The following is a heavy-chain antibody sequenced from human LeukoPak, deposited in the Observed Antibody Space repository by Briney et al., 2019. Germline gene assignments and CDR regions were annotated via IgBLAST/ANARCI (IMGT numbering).Heavy chain of an antibody. CDR1: GFTFSSYA. J-gene: IGHJ4*02. Sequence: GGSLRLSCAASGFTFSSYAMSWVRQAPGKGLEWVSAISGSGGSTYYADSVKGRFTISRDNSKNTLYLQMNSLRAEDTAVYYCAKGQGSGYSEFDYWGQETLVTVSS. V-gene: IGHV3-23*01. D-gene: IGHD3-22*01. CDR2: ISGSGGST. CDR3: AKGQGSGYSEFDY.